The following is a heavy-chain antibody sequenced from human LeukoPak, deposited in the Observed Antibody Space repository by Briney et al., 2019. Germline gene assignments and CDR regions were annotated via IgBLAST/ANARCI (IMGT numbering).Heavy chain of an antibody. V-gene: IGHV1-2*02. J-gene: IGHJ6*02. Sequence: ASVKVSCKASGYTFTAYYMHWVRQAPGQGLEWMGWINPNSGGTNYAQKFQGRVTMTRDTSISTAYMELSRLRSDDTAVYYCARAQYSSSGTDYYYGMDVWGQGTTVTVSS. D-gene: IGHD6-13*01. CDR3: ARAQYSSSGTDYYYGMDV. CDR1: GYTFTAYY. CDR2: INPNSGGT.